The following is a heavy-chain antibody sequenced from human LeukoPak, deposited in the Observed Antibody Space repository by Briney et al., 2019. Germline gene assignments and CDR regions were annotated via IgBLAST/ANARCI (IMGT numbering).Heavy chain of an antibody. D-gene: IGHD6-19*01. Sequence: GASVKVSCKASGGTFSSYAISWVRQAPGQGLEWMGGIIPIFGTANYAQKFQGRVTITADKSTSTAYMELSSLRSEDTAVYYCARWLAYYYYMDVWGKGTTVAVSS. CDR3: ARWLAYYYYMDV. V-gene: IGHV1-69*06. CDR2: IIPIFGTA. CDR1: GGTFSSYA. J-gene: IGHJ6*03.